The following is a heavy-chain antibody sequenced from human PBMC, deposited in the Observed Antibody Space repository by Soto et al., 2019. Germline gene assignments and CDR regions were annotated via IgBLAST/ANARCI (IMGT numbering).Heavy chain of an antibody. J-gene: IGHJ4*02. CDR3: ARSGDNFNVLDY. CDR2: SSNSGTFA. D-gene: IGHD1-1*01. V-gene: IGHV3-11*06. Sequence: PXGSLSLACAASGXTFSDYEMSWVRQAPGRGLELISYSSNSGTFARYATYVKCRFSISRDNDKNSLYLEMNSLRVEDTAVYYCARSGDNFNVLDYWGQGTLGTVSS. CDR1: GXTFSDYE.